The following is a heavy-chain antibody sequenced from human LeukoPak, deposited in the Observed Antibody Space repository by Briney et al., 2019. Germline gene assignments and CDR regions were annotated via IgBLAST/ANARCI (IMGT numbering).Heavy chain of an antibody. CDR2: IITIFGTA. Sequence: SVKVSCKASGGTFSSYAISWVRQAPGQGLEWMGRIITIFGTANYAQKFQGRVTITTDESTSTAYMELSSLRSEDTAVYYCARGRWELLSLGYWGQGTLVTVSS. J-gene: IGHJ4*02. D-gene: IGHD1-26*01. V-gene: IGHV1-69*05. CDR1: GGTFSSYA. CDR3: ARGRWELLSLGY.